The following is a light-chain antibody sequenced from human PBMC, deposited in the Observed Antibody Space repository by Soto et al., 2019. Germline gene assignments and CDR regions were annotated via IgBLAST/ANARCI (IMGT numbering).Light chain of an antibody. CDR2: GAS. CDR3: QQYKSYWT. Sequence: EIVMTQSPATLSVSPGERATLSFRASQSISSNLAWYQQKPGQAPRLLIYGASSRATGIPDRFSGSGSGTEFTLTISSLQPDDFATYYCQQYKSYWTFGQGTKVDIK. V-gene: IGKV3D-15*01. CDR1: QSISSN. J-gene: IGKJ1*01.